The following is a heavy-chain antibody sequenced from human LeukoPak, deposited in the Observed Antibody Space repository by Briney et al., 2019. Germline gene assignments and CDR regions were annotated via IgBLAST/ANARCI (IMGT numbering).Heavy chain of an antibody. CDR3: ASDTYSYDSNGPYDC. CDR2: ISHDGSQK. D-gene: IGHD3-22*01. Sequence: PGGSLRLSCAASGFTFSHFAMHWVRQAPGKGLQWLTVISHDGSQKYYRDSVKGRFSISRDNSKNTLYLQMDNVTPEDTALYFCASDTYSYDSNGPYDCWGQGTLVTVSS. V-gene: IGHV3-30*03. J-gene: IGHJ4*02. CDR1: GFTFSHFA.